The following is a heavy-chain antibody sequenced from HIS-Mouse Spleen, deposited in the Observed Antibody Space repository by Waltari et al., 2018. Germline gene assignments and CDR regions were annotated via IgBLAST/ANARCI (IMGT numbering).Heavy chain of an antibody. CDR3: ARVYYDFWSGYYY. D-gene: IGHD3-3*01. V-gene: IGHV1-8*01. Sequence: QVQLVQSGAEVKKPGASVKVSCKASGYTFTSYDINWVRQANGQGLEWMGWLNRQRGNTGYAQKFQGRVTMTRNTSISTAYMELSSLRSEDTAVYYCARVYYDFWSGYYYWGQGTLVTVSS. CDR1: GYTFTSYD. CDR2: LNRQRGNT. J-gene: IGHJ4*02.